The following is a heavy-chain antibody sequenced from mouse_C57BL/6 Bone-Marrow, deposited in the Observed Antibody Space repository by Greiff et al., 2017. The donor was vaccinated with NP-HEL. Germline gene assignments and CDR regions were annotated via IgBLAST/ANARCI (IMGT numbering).Heavy chain of an antibody. V-gene: IGHV1-19*01. CDR2: INPYNGGT. CDR1: GYTFTDYY. J-gene: IGHJ2*01. CDR3: ARWSTTVYFDY. Sequence: VQLQQSGPVLVKPGASVKMSCKASGYTFTDYYMNWVKQSHGKSLEWIGVINPYNGGTSYNQKFKGNATLTVDKSSSTAYMELNSLTSEDSAVYYCARWSTTVYFDYWGQGTTLTVSS. D-gene: IGHD1-1*01.